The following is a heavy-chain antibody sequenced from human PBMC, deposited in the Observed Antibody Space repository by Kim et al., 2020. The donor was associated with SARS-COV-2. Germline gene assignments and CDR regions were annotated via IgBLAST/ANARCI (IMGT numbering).Heavy chain of an antibody. CDR2: IYYSGST. CDR1: GGSISSSSYY. J-gene: IGHJ4*02. V-gene: IGHV4-39*02. CDR3: AREFSGSYSRFDY. Sequence: SETLYLTCTVSGGSISSSSYYWGWIRQPPGKGLEWIGSIYYSGSTYYNPSLKSRVTISVDTSKNQFSLKLSSVTAADTAVYYCAREFSGSYSRFDYWGQGTLVTVSS. D-gene: IGHD3-10*01.